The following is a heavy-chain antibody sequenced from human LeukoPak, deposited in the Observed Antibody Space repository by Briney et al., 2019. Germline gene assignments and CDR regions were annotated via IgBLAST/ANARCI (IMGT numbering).Heavy chain of an antibody. J-gene: IGHJ3*02. V-gene: IGHV1-69*01. CDR1: GGTFSSYA. CDR2: IIPIFGTA. CDR3: ARGEDPYGEGGNAFDI. D-gene: IGHD4-17*01. Sequence: SVKVSCKASGGTFSSYAISWVRPAPGQGLEWMGGIIPIFGTANYAQKFQGRVTITADESTSTAYMELSSLRSEDTAVYYCARGEDPYGEGGNAFDIWGQGAMVTVSS.